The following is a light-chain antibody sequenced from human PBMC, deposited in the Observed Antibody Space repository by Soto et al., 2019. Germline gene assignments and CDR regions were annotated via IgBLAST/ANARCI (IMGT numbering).Light chain of an antibody. CDR3: QKYNSVPFT. V-gene: IGKV1-27*01. Sequence: DIQMTQSPSSLSASVGDRVTITCRASQGISNYLAWYQQKPGKVPKLLIYTASTLQSGVPSRFSGRGSGTDLTLTITSLQPEDVATYYCQKYNSVPFTFGPGTKVDIK. J-gene: IGKJ3*01. CDR1: QGISNY. CDR2: TAS.